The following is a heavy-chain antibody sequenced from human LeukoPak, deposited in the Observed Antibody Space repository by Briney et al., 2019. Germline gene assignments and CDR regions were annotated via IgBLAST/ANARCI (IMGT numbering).Heavy chain of an antibody. CDR3: ARYASSTIFGVVVGGWFDP. CDR1: GGSISSYY. CDR2: IYYSGST. Sequence: SETLSLTCTVSGGSISSYYWSWIRQPPGKGLEWIGYIYYSGSTNYNPSLKSRVTISLDTSKNHFSLNLSSVTAADTAVYYCARYASSTIFGVVVGGWFDPWGQGTLVTVSS. J-gene: IGHJ5*02. D-gene: IGHD3-3*01. V-gene: IGHV4-59*01.